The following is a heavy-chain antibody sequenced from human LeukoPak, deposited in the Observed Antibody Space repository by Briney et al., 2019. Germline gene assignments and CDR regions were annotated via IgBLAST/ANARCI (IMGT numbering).Heavy chain of an antibody. CDR3: ARADSVPAGDYHYWYMDV. CDR2: INPNSGGT. CDR1: GYTFTGYY. J-gene: IGHJ6*03. Sequence: GASVKVSCKASGYTFTGYYMHWGRQDPRQGLQWMGWINPNSGGTDYAQKFQGRVTMTRDTSISTVYMELSSLRSDDTAVYYCARADSVPAGDYHYWYMDVWGKGTTVTVSS. V-gene: IGHV1-2*02. D-gene: IGHD2-2*01.